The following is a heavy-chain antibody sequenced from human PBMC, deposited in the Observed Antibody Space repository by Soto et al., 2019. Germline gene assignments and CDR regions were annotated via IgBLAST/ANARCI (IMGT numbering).Heavy chain of an antibody. CDR1: GFTFRSYG. J-gene: IGHJ5*02. CDR3: ALISSSSTAS. CDR2: IGSNGGTT. Sequence: GGSLRLSCAASGFTFRSYGMSWVRQAPGKGLEWVSVIGSNGGTTYYTDSVKGRFTISRDNSKDTLYLQMNSLRAEDTAVYYCALISSSSTASWGQGTLVTVSS. D-gene: IGHD6-6*01. V-gene: IGHV3-23*01.